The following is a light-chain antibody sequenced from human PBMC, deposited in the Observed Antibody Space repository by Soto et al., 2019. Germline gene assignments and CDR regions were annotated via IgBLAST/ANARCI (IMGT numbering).Light chain of an antibody. CDR2: GAS. J-gene: IGKJ5*01. Sequence: EIVLTQSPGTLSLSPGERATLSCRASQSVSSSYLAWYQQKPGQAPRLLIYGASSRATGIPDRFSGSGSGTDGTLTISRLEPEDFAVYYCQQYGSSPFGQGTRLEIK. CDR3: QQYGSSP. CDR1: QSVSSSY. V-gene: IGKV3-20*01.